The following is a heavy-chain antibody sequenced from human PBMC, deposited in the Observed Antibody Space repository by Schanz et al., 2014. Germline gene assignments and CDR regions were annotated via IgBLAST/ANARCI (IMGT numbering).Heavy chain of an antibody. CDR1: GGTFSSDT. CDR3: AREVGLYDRGWFDP. CDR2: IVPIAGIT. Sequence: QEHLVQSGAEVKKPGASVKVSCKASGGTFSSDTFSWVRQAPGQGLEWMGRIVPIAGITNYAQRFQGRVTITAEKSSDTAYMELSSLRSEDTAVYYCAREVGLYDRGWFDPWGQGTLVTVSS. V-gene: IGHV1-69*09. D-gene: IGHD3-22*01. J-gene: IGHJ5*02.